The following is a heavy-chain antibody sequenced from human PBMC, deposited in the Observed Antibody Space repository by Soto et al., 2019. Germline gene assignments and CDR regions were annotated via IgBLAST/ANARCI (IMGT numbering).Heavy chain of an antibody. D-gene: IGHD1-26*01. Sequence: ASLKCSCNASGNTFPSCAITWERQAPGPGLELMGCISPYNGHTKYAQKIQGRVTMTTYRSTSTAYMELRSPRADGTAEYYCARDPQFSGSLSGGGDAFDLWGQGTMVT. CDR1: GNTFPSCA. CDR2: ISPYNGHT. J-gene: IGHJ3*01. CDR3: ARDPQFSGSLSGGGDAFDL. V-gene: IGHV1-18*01.